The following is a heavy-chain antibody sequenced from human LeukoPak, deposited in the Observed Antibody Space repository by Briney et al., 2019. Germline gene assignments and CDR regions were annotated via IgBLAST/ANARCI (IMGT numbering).Heavy chain of an antibody. CDR2: IYHSGST. CDR1: GGSISSSNW. J-gene: IGHJ6*04. V-gene: IGHV4-4*02. CDR3: ARVKGGAKDYYGMDV. Sequence: PSGTLSLTCAVSGGSISSSNWWSWVRQPPGKGLEWIGEIYHSGSTNYNPSLKSRVTISVDKSKNQFPLKLSSVTAADTAVYYCARVKGGAKDYYGMDVWGKGTTVTVSS. D-gene: IGHD4/OR15-4a*01.